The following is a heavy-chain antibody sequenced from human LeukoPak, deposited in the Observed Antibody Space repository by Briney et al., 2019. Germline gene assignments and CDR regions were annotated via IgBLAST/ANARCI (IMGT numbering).Heavy chain of an antibody. J-gene: IGHJ3*02. D-gene: IGHD4-23*01. CDR3: AREGGNSRLDAFDI. Sequence: GGSLRLSCAASGFTFSNYSMNWVRQAPGKGLEWVSYISSRSRTIYYADSVKGRFTISRDNAKNSLYLQMNSLRAEDTAVYYCAREGGNSRLDAFDIWGQGTMVTVSS. V-gene: IGHV3-48*04. CDR1: GFTFSNYS. CDR2: ISSRSRTI.